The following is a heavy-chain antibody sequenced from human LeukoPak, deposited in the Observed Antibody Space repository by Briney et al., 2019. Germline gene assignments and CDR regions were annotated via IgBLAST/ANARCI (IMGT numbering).Heavy chain of an antibody. CDR2: INPNSGGT. D-gene: IGHD5-18*01. Sequence: ASVKVSCMACGYTLTGYYMHWVGQAPGQGLAWMGWINPNSGGTNYAQKFQGRVTMTRDTSISTAYMELSRLRSDDTAVYYCARVDTAMVYDYWGQGTLVTVSS. J-gene: IGHJ4*02. CDR3: ARVDTAMVYDY. V-gene: IGHV1-2*02. CDR1: GYTLTGYY.